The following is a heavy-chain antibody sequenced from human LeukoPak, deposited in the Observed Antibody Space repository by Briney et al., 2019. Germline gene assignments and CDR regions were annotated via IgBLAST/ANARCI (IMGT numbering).Heavy chain of an antibody. Sequence: SETLSLTCTVSAGLISSYYWSWIRQPAGKGLEWIGRIYTSGSTNYNPSLKSRVTMSLDKSENQFSLKLNSVTAADTAVYYCARDITGTPADFDYWGQGTLVTVSS. J-gene: IGHJ4*02. D-gene: IGHD1-7*01. CDR3: ARDITGTPADFDY. V-gene: IGHV4-4*07. CDR1: AGLISSYY. CDR2: IYTSGST.